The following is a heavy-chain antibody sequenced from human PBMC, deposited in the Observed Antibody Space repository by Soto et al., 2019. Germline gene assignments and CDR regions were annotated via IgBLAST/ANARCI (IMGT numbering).Heavy chain of an antibody. D-gene: IGHD4-17*01. CDR2: IYYSGST. J-gene: IGHJ6*02. CDR1: FY. Sequence: FYGGRIIKQQGKGLEWIGSIYYSGSTYYNPSLKSRVTISVDTSKNQFSLKLSSVTAADTAAYYCARQGPRGLHYCYSVTDFLVQGTTVLGSS. V-gene: IGHV4-39*01. CDR3: ARQGPRGLHYCYSVTDF.